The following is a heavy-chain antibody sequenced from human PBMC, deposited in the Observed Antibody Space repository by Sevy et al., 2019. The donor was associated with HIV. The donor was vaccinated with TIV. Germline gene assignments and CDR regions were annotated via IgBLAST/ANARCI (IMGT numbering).Heavy chain of an antibody. V-gene: IGHV1-69*13. CDR3: ASSYYYDSSGYSPLTYYYYGMDV. J-gene: IGHJ6*02. D-gene: IGHD3-22*01. CDR1: GGTFSSYA. CDR2: IIPIFGTA. Sequence: ASVKVSCKASGGTFSSYAISWVRQAPGQGLEWMGGIIPIFGTANCAQKFQGRVTITADESTSTAYMELSSLRSEDTAVYYCASSYYYDSSGYSPLTYYYYGMDVWGQGTTVTVSS.